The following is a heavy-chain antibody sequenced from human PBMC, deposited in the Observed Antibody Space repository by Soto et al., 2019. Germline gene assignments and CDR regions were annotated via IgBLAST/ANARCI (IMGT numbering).Heavy chain of an antibody. V-gene: IGHV3-23*01. Sequence: GGSLRLSCAASGFTFSSYAMSWVRQAPGKGLEWVSAISGSGGSTYYADSVKGRFTISRDNSKNTLYLQMNSLRAEDTAVYYCAKDKIRQQPTGGSRKVNWFDPWGQGTLVTVSS. CDR1: GFTFSSYA. CDR2: ISGSGGST. J-gene: IGHJ5*02. CDR3: AKDKIRQQPTGGSRKVNWFDP. D-gene: IGHD6-13*01.